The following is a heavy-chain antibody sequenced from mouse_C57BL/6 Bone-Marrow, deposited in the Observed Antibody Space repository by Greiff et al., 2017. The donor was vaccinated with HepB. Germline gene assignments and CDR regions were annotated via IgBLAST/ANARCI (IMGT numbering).Heavy chain of an antibody. CDR3: TGDYGSSQPLAY. Sequence: EVKVEESGGGLVQPGGSMKLSCVASGFTFSNYWMNWVRQSPEKGLEWVAQIRLKSDNYATHYAESVKGRFTISRDDSKSSVYLQMNNLRAEDTGIYYCTGDYGSSQPLAYWGQGTLVTVSA. CDR1: GFTFSNYW. D-gene: IGHD1-1*01. CDR2: IRLKSDNYAT. V-gene: IGHV6-3*01. J-gene: IGHJ3*01.